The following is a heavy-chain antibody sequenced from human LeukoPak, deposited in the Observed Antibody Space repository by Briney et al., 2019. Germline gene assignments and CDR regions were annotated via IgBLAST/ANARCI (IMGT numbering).Heavy chain of an antibody. V-gene: IGHV1-46*01. CDR2: INPSGGST. CDR1: GYTFTSYY. CDR3: AISRQLVREFDY. D-gene: IGHD6-13*01. Sequence: ASVKVSCKAFGYTFTSYYMHWVRQAPGQGLEWMGIINPSGGSTSYAQKFQGRVTMTSDTSTSTVYMELSSLRSEDTAVYYCAISRQLVREFDYWGQGTLVTVSS. J-gene: IGHJ4*02.